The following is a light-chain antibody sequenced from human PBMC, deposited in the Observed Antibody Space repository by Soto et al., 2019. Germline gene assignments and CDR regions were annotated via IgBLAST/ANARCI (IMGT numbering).Light chain of an antibody. CDR1: QGISSS. Sequence: DIQMTQSPSSVSASVGDRVTITCRASQGISSSLAWYQQEPGKAPKLLIYATSSLQSGVPSRFSGSGSGTDFTLTISSLQPEDFATYYCQQYNNFPWTFGQGTKVEIK. J-gene: IGKJ1*01. CDR3: QQYNNFPWT. V-gene: IGKV1-12*01. CDR2: ATS.